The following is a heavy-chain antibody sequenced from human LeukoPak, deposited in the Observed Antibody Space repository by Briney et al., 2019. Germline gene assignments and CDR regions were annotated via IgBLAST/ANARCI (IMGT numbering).Heavy chain of an antibody. CDR3: ARGEVGYLDY. CDR2: INPNSGDT. V-gene: IGHV1-2*02. J-gene: IGHJ4*02. CDR1: GYTFTGYY. Sequence: ASVKVSCKASGYTFTGYYIHWVRQAPGQGLEWVGWINPNSGDTSYAQKFQGRVTMTSDTSISTAYMELSRPRSDDTAVYHCARGEVGYLDYWGQGTLVIVSS.